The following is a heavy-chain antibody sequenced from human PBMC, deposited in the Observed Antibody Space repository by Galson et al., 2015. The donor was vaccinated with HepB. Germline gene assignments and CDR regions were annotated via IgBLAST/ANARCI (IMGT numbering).Heavy chain of an antibody. CDR1: GFIFSQSY. Sequence: SLRLSCAASGFIFSQSYMSWIRQAPGKGLEWISYISNSGATIHYAASVRGRFTISRDNAKNSLYLQINRLRAEDTAVYYCARERVVIPTTGMDVWGQGTTVTVSS. V-gene: IGHV3-11*01. CDR3: ARERVVIPTTGMDV. D-gene: IGHD3-3*01. J-gene: IGHJ6*02. CDR2: ISNSGATI.